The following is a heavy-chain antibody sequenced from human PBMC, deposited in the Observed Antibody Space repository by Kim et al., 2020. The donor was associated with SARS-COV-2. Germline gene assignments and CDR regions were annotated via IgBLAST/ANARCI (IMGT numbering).Heavy chain of an antibody. CDR3: ARSGYSYVYYYGMDV. J-gene: IGHJ6*02. D-gene: IGHD5-18*01. V-gene: IGHV3-30*07. Sequence: DSVKGRFTISRDNSKNTLYLQMNSLRAEDTAVYYCARSGYSYVYYYGMDVWGQGTTVTVSS.